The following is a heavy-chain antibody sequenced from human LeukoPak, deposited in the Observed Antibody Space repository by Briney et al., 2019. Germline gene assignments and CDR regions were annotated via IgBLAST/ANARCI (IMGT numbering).Heavy chain of an antibody. CDR2: INPNSGGT. D-gene: IGHD1-1*01. J-gene: IGHJ3*02. CDR1: GYTFTGYY. CDR3: ARDLDWNDLSDAFDI. V-gene: IGHV1-2*02. Sequence: ASVKVSCKASGYTFTGYYMHWVRQAPGQGLEWMGWINPNSGGTNYAQKFQGRVTMTRDTSISTAYMELSRLRSDDTAVYYCARDLDWNDLSDAFDIWGQGTMVTVSS.